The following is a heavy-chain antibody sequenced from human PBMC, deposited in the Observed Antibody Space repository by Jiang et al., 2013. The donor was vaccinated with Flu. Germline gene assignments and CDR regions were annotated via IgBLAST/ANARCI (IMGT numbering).Heavy chain of an antibody. J-gene: IGHJ3*02. D-gene: IGHD3-10*01. V-gene: IGHV4-34*01. CDR3: ARLPRFGELLHRRGAFDI. CDR2: INHSGST. Sequence: IRQPPGKGLEWIGEINHSGSTNYNPSLKSRVTISVDTSKNQFSLKLSSVTAADTAVYYCARLPRFGELLHRRGAFDIWGQGTMVTVSS.